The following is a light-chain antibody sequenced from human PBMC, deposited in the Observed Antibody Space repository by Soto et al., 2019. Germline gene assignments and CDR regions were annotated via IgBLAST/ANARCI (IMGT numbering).Light chain of an antibody. CDR2: GAS. Sequence: EIVMTQSPATLSVSPGASVALSCRASQSVRSNLAGYQQKPGQAPRLLIFGASTRATGSPARFSGSGSGTEFTLTISSLQSEDFAVYYCQQYNKWPPITVGQGTRLEIK. CDR1: QSVRSN. V-gene: IGKV3-15*01. J-gene: IGKJ5*01. CDR3: QQYNKWPPIT.